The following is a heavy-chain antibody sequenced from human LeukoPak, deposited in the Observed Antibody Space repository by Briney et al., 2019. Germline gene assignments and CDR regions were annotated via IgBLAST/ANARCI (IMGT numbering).Heavy chain of an antibody. CDR1: GYTFINYY. J-gene: IGHJ3*02. D-gene: IGHD3-16*01. CDR3: ARDWGHSDAFDI. V-gene: IGHV1-46*01. Sequence: ASVKVSCKASGYTFINYYMHWVRQAPGQGLEWMGIINPSGGTTSYAQNFQGRVTMTRDTSISTAYMELSRLRSDDTAVYYCARDWGHSDAFDIWGQGTMVTVSS. CDR2: INPSGGTT.